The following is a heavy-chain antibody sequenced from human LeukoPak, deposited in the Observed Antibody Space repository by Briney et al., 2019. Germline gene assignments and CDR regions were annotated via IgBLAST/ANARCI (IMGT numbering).Heavy chain of an antibody. CDR3: ARQPGGTTSAFDI. J-gene: IGHJ3*02. CDR2: IIPIFGTA. CDR1: GGTFSSYA. V-gene: IGHV1-69*05. Sequence: SVKVSCKASGGTFSSYAISWVRQAPGQGLEWMGRIIPIFGTANYAQKFQGRVTITTDESTSTAYMELSSLRSEDTAVYYCARQPGGTTSAFDIWGQGTMVTVSS. D-gene: IGHD1-7*01.